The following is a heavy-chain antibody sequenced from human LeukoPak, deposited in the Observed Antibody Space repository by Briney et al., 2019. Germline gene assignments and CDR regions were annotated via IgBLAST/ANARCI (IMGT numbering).Heavy chain of an antibody. CDR3: ARATESNGWLFDY. J-gene: IGHJ4*02. Sequence: PSEALSLTCTVSGGSISSYYWSWIRQPPGKGLEWIGCINYSGSTNYNPSLKSRVTISVDTSRNQLSLKLTSVTAADTAVYYCARATESNGWLFDYWGQGTLVTVSS. D-gene: IGHD6-19*01. CDR2: INYSGST. V-gene: IGHV4-59*01. CDR1: GGSISSYY.